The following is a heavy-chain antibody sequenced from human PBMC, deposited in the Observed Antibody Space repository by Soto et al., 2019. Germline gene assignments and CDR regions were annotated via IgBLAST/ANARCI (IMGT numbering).Heavy chain of an antibody. CDR2: IYPGDSDT. V-gene: IGHV5-51*01. D-gene: IGHD3-22*01. CDR1: EYSFTSYW. Sequence: XXSLKISCKGSEYSFTSYWIVWVRQMPGKGLEWMGIIYPGDSDTRYSPSFQGQATISADKSISTAYLQWSSMKASDTAMYYCARIRYDSSGYPAWGQGTLVTVSS. CDR3: ARIRYDSSGYPA. J-gene: IGHJ5*02.